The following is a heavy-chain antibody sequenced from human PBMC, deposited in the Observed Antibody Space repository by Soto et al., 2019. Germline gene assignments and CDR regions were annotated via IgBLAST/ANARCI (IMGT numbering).Heavy chain of an antibody. J-gene: IGHJ6*02. V-gene: IGHV1-69*13. CDR3: ARERGRVYYGSGSYPYYYYGMDV. Sequence: GASVKVSCKASGGTFSSYAISWVRQAPGQGLEWMGGIIPIFGTANYAQKFQGRVTITADESTSTAYMELSSLRSEDTAVYYCARERGRVYYGSGSYPYYYYGMDVWGQGTTVTVSS. D-gene: IGHD3-10*01. CDR1: GGTFSSYA. CDR2: IIPIFGTA.